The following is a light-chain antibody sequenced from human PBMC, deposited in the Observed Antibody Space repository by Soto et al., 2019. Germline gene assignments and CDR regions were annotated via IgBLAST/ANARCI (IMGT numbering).Light chain of an antibody. CDR2: GAS. CDR3: QQYNNWPPHT. J-gene: IGKJ4*01. Sequence: EIVMTQSPATLSMSPGERATLSCRASQSVSSNLAWYQQKPGQAPRLLIYGASTRATGIPARFSGSGSGTEFSLTISSLQSEDFAVYYCQQYNNWPPHTFGGGTKVDIK. CDR1: QSVSSN. V-gene: IGKV3-15*01.